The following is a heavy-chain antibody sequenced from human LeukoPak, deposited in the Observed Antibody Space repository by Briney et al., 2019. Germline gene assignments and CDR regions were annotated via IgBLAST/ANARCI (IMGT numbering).Heavy chain of an antibody. D-gene: IGHD2-2*01. CDR1: GFTFSSYW. Sequence: GSLRLSCAASGFTFSSYWMSWVRQAPGKGLEWVANIKQDGSEKYYVDSVKGRFTISRDNAKNSLYLQMNSLRAEDTAVYYCARESQVPAALSYYYYYYMDVWGKGTTVTVSS. CDR3: ARESQVPAALSYYYYYYMDV. CDR2: IKQDGSEK. V-gene: IGHV3-7*01. J-gene: IGHJ6*03.